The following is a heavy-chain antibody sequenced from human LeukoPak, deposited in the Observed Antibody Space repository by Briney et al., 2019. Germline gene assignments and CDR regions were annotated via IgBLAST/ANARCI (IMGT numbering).Heavy chain of an antibody. CDR1: AGSISSSSYY. Sequence: SETLSLTCSVSAGSISSSSYYWDWIRQPPGNGLEWIGSIYSSGSTYYNPSLKSRVSISVDTSKSQFSLKLSSVTAADTAAYYCARDHVVVVAATYNWFDPWGQGTLVTVSS. D-gene: IGHD2-15*01. J-gene: IGHJ5*02. V-gene: IGHV4-39*07. CDR2: IYSSGST. CDR3: ARDHVVVVAATYNWFDP.